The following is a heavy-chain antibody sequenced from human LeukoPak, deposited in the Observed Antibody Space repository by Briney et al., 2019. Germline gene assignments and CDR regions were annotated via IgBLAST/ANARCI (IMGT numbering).Heavy chain of an antibody. CDR2: IYYIGST. CDR1: GGSISSYY. D-gene: IGHD1-14*01. CDR3: ARQTGLTLNYYYMDV. J-gene: IGHJ6*03. V-gene: IGHV4-59*08. Sequence: SETLSLTCTLSGGSISSYYWSWIRQPPGKGLEWLAYIYYIGSTNYNPSLKSRVTISVDTSKNQFSLKLSSVTAADTAVYYCARQTGLTLNYYYMDVWGKGTTVTVSS.